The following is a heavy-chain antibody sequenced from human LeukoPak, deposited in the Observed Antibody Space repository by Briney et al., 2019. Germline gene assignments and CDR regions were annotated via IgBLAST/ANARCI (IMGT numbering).Heavy chain of an antibody. CDR3: ARGTRWGGNIYYYYYYMDV. CDR1: GGSFSGYY. Sequence: SETLSPTCAVYGGSFSGYYWSWIRQPPGKGLEWIGEINHSGSTNYNPSLKSRVTISVDTSKNQFSLKLSSVTAADTAVYYCARGTRWGGNIYYYYYYMDVWGKGPRSPSP. V-gene: IGHV4-34*01. J-gene: IGHJ6*03. CDR2: INHSGST. D-gene: IGHD3-10*01.